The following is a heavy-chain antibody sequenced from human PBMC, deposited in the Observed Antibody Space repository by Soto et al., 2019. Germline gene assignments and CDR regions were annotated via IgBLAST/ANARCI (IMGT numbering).Heavy chain of an antibody. Sequence: GGSLRLSCAASGFTFSIYAMSWVRQAPGKGLEWVSAISGSGGSTYYADSVKGRFTISRDNSKNTLYLQMNSLRAEDTAVYYCAKVGRRYYDSSGYYYATYYYYGMDVWGQGTTVTVSS. CDR2: ISGSGGST. CDR3: AKVGRRYYDSSGYYYATYYYYGMDV. J-gene: IGHJ6*02. D-gene: IGHD3-22*01. V-gene: IGHV3-23*01. CDR1: GFTFSIYA.